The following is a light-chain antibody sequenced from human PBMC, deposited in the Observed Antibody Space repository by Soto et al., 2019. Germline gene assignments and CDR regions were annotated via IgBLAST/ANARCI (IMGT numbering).Light chain of an antibody. CDR3: QHYNSYSEA. CDR1: QSIGDN. CDR2: AAS. Sequence: DIQMTQSPSSLSASVGDRVTITCRASQSIGDNLNWYQQKPGTAPNLLIYAASSLQSGVPSRFSGSGSGTEFTLTISSLQPDDFATYYCQHYNSYSEAFGQGTKVDI. V-gene: IGKV1-39*01. J-gene: IGKJ1*01.